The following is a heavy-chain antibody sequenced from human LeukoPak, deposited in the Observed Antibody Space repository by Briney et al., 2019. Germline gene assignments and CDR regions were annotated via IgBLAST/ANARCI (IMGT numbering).Heavy chain of an antibody. Sequence: GASVKVSCKASGYTFTGYYMHWVRQAPGQGLEWMGWINPNSGGTNYAQKFQGRVTMTRDTSISTAYMELSRLRSDDTAVYYCARDHKMVRGVTRDYWGQGTLVTVSS. J-gene: IGHJ4*02. V-gene: IGHV1-2*02. D-gene: IGHD3-10*01. CDR3: ARDHKMVRGVTRDY. CDR1: GYTFTGYY. CDR2: INPNSGGT.